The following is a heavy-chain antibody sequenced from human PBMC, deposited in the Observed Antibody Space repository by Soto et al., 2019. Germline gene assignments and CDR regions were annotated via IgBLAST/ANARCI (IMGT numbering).Heavy chain of an antibody. D-gene: IGHD3-22*01. CDR3: ARDYYDSSGYYYGFDY. CDR1: GGSISSYY. J-gene: IGHJ4*02. V-gene: IGHV4-59*01. CDR2: IYYSGST. Sequence: ASETLSLTCTVSGGSISSYYWSWIRQPPGKGLEWIGYIYYSGSTNYNPSLKSRVTISVDTSKNQFSLKLSSVTAADTAVYYCARDYYDSSGYYYGFDYWGQGTLVTVSS.